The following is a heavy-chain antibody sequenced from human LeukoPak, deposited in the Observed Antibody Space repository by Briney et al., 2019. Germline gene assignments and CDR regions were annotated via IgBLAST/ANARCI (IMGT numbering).Heavy chain of an antibody. D-gene: IGHD3-10*01. CDR3: ARGGRGSGTYYPSHLYYYYGMDV. CDR2: IYSSGST. V-gene: IGHV4-59*01. Sequence: SETLSLTCTVSGGSISSYYWSWIRQPPGKGLEWIGYIYSSGSTNYNPSLKSRVTISVDTSKNQFSLKLTSVTAVDTALYFCARGGRGSGTYYPSHLYYYYGMDVWGKGTTVTVSS. CDR1: GGSISSYY. J-gene: IGHJ6*04.